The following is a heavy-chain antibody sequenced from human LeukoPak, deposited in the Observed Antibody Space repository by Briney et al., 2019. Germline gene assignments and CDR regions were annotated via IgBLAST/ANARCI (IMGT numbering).Heavy chain of an antibody. J-gene: IGHJ6*02. V-gene: IGHV1-69*13. CDR2: IIPIFGTA. D-gene: IGHD2-2*01. CDR3: ARDQSYQPYYYGMDV. Sequence: SVKVSCKASGGTFSSYAISWVRQAPGQGLEWMGGIIPIFGTANYARKFQGRVTITADESTSTAYMELSSLRSEDTAVYYCARDQSYQPYYYGMDVWGQGTTVTVSS. CDR1: GGTFSSYA.